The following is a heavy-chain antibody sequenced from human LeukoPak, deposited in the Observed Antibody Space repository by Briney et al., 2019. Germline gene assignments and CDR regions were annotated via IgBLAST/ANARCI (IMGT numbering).Heavy chain of an antibody. J-gene: IGHJ6*03. V-gene: IGHV3-48*01. CDR3: ARENVDTAMVIDYYYYYYMDV. Sequence: GGSLRLSCAASGFTFSKYAMSWVRQAPGKGLEWVSYISSSSSTIYYADSVKGRFTISRDNAKNSLYLQMNSLRAEDTAVYYCARENVDTAMVIDYYYYYYMDVWGKGTTVTVSS. D-gene: IGHD5-18*01. CDR2: ISSSSSTI. CDR1: GFTFSKYA.